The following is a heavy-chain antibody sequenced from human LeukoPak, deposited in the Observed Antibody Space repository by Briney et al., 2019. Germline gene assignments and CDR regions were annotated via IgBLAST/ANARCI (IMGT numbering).Heavy chain of an antibody. D-gene: IGHD6-13*01. Sequence: GGSLRLSCAASGFTFSSYGMHWVRQAPGKGLEWVAVMSNDGSHRYYADSVKGRFTISRDNSKNTLYLQMNSLRTEDTAVYYCATSLAIAAPGPFDSWGQGTLVIVSS. CDR1: GFTFSSYG. J-gene: IGHJ4*02. CDR2: MSNDGSHR. CDR3: ATSLAIAAPGPFDS. V-gene: IGHV3-30*03.